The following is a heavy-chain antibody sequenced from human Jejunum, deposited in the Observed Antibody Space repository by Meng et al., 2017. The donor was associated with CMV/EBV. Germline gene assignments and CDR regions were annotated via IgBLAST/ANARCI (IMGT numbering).Heavy chain of an antibody. D-gene: IGHD2/OR15-2a*01. CDR3: ARGGSCYYCNRTEGNCFDP. Sequence: YWSWIRQPPGKGLEWIGEINQSGSTNYNPSIKSRVTISADTSKNQFSLKLRSVTAADTAVYYCARGGSCYYCNRTEGNCFDPWGQGTLVTVSS. CDR1: Y. J-gene: IGHJ5*02. V-gene: IGHV4-34*01. CDR2: INQSGST.